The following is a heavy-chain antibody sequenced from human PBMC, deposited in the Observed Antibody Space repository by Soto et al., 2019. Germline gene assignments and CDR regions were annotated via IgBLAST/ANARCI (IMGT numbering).Heavy chain of an antibody. CDR2: ISGSGGST. J-gene: IGHJ4*02. V-gene: IGHV3-23*01. CDR3: AKERLYSGSSCFDQ. CDR1: GFPFSSYA. Sequence: LRLCCAASGFPFSSYAMNWVRQAPGKGLEWVSAISGSGGSTFFADSVKGRFTIFRDNSKNTLYLQMNSLRAEDTAVYYCAKERLYSGSSCFDQWGQGTLVIVSA. D-gene: IGHD1-26*01.